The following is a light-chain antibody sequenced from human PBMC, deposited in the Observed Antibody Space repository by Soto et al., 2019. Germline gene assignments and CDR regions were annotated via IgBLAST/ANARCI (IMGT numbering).Light chain of an antibody. Sequence: DIVMTQSPLSLPVTPGEPASISCRSSQSLLHSNGYNYLDWYLQKPGQSPQLLIYLGSNRASGVPDWVSGSGSGTDFTLKISRVEAEDVGIYYCMQALQPPPWTFGQGNKVEI. V-gene: IGKV2-28*01. CDR2: LGS. CDR3: MQALQPPPWT. CDR1: QSLLHSNGYNY. J-gene: IGKJ1*01.